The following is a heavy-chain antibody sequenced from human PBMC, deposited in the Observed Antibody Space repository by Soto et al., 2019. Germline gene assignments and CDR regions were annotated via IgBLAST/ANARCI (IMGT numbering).Heavy chain of an antibody. V-gene: IGHV4-34*01. CDR3: ARGAYCSRANCYGGFDY. Sequence: SETLSLTCAVYGGSFSGYYWSWIRQPPGKGLEWIGEINHSGSTNHNPSLKSRVTISVDTSKNQFSLNLSSVTAADTAIYYCARGAYCSRANCYGGFDYWGLGTLVTVSS. J-gene: IGHJ4*02. CDR2: INHSGST. CDR1: GGSFSGYY. D-gene: IGHD2-2*01.